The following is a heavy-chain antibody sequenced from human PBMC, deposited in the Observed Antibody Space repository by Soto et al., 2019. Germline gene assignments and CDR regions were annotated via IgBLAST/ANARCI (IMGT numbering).Heavy chain of an antibody. J-gene: IGHJ4*02. Sequence: SETLSLTCAVSCGSISSGGYSWSWIRQPPGKGLEWIGYIYHSGSTYYNPSLKSRVTISVDRSKNQFSLKLSSVTAADTAVYYCARGYSYGYYYFDYWGQGTLVTVSS. CDR3: ARGYSYGYYYFDY. CDR1: CGSISSGGYS. D-gene: IGHD5-18*01. V-gene: IGHV4-30-2*01. CDR2: IYHSGST.